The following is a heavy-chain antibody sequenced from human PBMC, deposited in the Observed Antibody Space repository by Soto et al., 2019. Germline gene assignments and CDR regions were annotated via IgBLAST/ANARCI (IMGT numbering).Heavy chain of an antibody. Sequence: QVQLVESGGGVVQPGRSLRLSCAASGFTFSSYGMHWVRQAPGKGLEWVAVIWYDGSNKYYADSVKGRFTISRDNSKNTLYLQMNSLRAEDTAVYYCAREFSSCWYRYGMDVWGQGTTVTVSS. CDR1: GFTFSSYG. V-gene: IGHV3-33*01. J-gene: IGHJ6*02. CDR2: IWYDGSNK. D-gene: IGHD6-19*01. CDR3: AREFSSCWYRYGMDV.